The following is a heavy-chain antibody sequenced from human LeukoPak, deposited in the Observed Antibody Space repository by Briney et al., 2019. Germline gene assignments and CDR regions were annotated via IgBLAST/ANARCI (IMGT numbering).Heavy chain of an antibody. J-gene: IGHJ4*02. V-gene: IGHV3-21*01. CDR1: GFTFSSYS. CDR3: ARSIDSSSWTL. D-gene: IGHD6-13*01. CDR2: ISSSSSYI. Sequence: GGSLRLSCAASGFTFSSYSMNWVRQAPGKGLEWVSSISSSSSYIYYADSVKGRFTISRDNATNSLYLQMNSLRAEDTAVYYCARSIDSSSWTLWGQGTLVTVSS.